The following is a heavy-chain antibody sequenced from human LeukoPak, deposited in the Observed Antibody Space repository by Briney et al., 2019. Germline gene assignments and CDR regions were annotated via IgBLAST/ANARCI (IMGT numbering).Heavy chain of an antibody. CDR1: GGSISTSIYY. V-gene: IGHV4-39*07. Sequence: SETLSLTCTVSGGSISTSIYYWGWIRQPPGKGLEWIGEINHSGSTNYNPSLKSRVTISVDTSKNQFSLKLSSVTAADTAVYYCARSGWFDPWGQGTLVTVSS. CDR2: INHSGST. D-gene: IGHD3-10*01. J-gene: IGHJ5*02. CDR3: ARSGWFDP.